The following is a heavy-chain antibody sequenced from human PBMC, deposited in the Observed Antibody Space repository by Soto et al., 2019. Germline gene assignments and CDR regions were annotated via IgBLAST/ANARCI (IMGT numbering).Heavy chain of an antibody. CDR1: GFTFSSFA. D-gene: IGHD2-15*01. J-gene: IGHJ6*03. Sequence: GGSLRLSCAASGFTFSSFAMRWVRQAPGKGLEWVSAISGSTGNTYYADSVKGRFTVSRDNSKNTLYLQTTSLGPEDTAVYYCARLSGGSTYYMDVWGKGTTVTVSS. CDR3: ARLSGGSTYYMDV. CDR2: ISGSTGNT. V-gene: IGHV3-23*01.